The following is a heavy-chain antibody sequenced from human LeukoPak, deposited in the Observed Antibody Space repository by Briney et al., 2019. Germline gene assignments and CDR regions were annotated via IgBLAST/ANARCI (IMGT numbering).Heavy chain of an antibody. V-gene: IGHV1-2*02. CDR2: INPNSGGT. D-gene: IGHD3-22*01. J-gene: IGHJ5*02. Sequence: ASVKVSCKASGYTFTGYYMHWVRQAPGQGLEWMGWINPNSGGTNYAQKFQGRVTMTRDTSISTAYMELSRLRSDDTAVYYCAITYYYDNSGYTPSFDPWGQGTLVTVSS. CDR1: GYTFTGYY. CDR3: AITYYYDNSGYTPSFDP.